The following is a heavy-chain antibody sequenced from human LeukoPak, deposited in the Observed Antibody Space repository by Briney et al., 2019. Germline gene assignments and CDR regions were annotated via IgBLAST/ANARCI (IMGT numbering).Heavy chain of an antibody. J-gene: IGHJ4*02. CDR2: IYSGGST. CDR3: ARVGGSYYYYFDY. CDR1: GFTVSSNY. V-gene: IGHV3-66*01. Sequence: RGSLRLSCAASGFTVSSNYMSWVRQAPGKGLEWVSVIYSGGSTYYADSVKGRFTISRDNPKNTLYLQMNSLRAEDTAVYYCARVGGSYYYYFDYWGQGTLVTVSS. D-gene: IGHD1-26*01.